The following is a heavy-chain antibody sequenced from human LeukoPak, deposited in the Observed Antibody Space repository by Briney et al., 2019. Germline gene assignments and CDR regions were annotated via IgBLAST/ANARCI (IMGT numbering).Heavy chain of an antibody. J-gene: IGHJ6*03. D-gene: IGHD6-6*01. CDR3: ARVLAARLPGGSYYYYYYMDV. CDR2: FYISGST. Sequence: SETLSLTCTVSDASISSGTYYWSWIRQPAGKGLEWIGRFYISGSTNYNPSLESRATISVDTSKNQFSLKLSSVTAADTAVYYCARVLAARLPGGSYYYYYYMDVWGKGTTVTVSS. V-gene: IGHV4-61*02. CDR1: DASISSGTYY.